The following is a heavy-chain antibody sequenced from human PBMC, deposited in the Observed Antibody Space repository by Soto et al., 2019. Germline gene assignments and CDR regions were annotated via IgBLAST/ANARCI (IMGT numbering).Heavy chain of an antibody. V-gene: IGHV1-8*01. D-gene: IGHD4-4*01. CDR3: ARASTTDDLDY. Sequence: QVQLVQSGAEVKKPGASVKVSCKASGYTFTSYDINWVRQATGQGLEWMGWMNPNCGTTGYAQKFQGRVTMTTNTSKSTAYRELSSLRSEDTAVYYCARASTTDDLDYWGQGTLVTVSS. CDR2: MNPNCGTT. J-gene: IGHJ4*02. CDR1: GYTFTSYD.